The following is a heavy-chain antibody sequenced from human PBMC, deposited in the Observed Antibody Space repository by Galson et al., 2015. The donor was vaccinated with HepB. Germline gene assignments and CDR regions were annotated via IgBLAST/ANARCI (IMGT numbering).Heavy chain of an antibody. CDR1: RYTFSNYD. CDR3: ARGTGTWLDP. D-gene: IGHD1-1*01. J-gene: IGHJ5*02. CDR2: MNPNSGDS. Sequence: SVKVSCKASRYTFSNYDINWVRQATGQGLEWMGWMNPNSGDSGYAQKFQGRVTMTRDTSISTAFLELTTLTPEDTAVYYCARGTGTWLDPWGQGTLVTVSS. V-gene: IGHV1-8*01.